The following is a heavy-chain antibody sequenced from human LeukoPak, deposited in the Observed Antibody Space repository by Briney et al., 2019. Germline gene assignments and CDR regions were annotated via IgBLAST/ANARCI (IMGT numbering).Heavy chain of an antibody. Sequence: PSETLSLTCTVSGGSISSSNYYWGWIRQPPGKGLEWIGSIYYSGSTYYNPSLKSRVTISLDTSKNQFSLKLSSVTAADTAIYYCARKDPGYSGYSDFDYWGQGTLVTVSS. J-gene: IGHJ4*02. D-gene: IGHD5-12*01. CDR1: GGSISSSNYY. CDR2: IYYSGST. V-gene: IGHV4-39*07. CDR3: ARKDPGYSGYSDFDY.